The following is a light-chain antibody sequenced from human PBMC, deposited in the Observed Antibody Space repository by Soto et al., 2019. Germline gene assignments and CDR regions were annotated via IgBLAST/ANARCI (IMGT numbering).Light chain of an antibody. Sequence: AIRKTQSPSSLSESTGDRVTITCRASQGISSYLAWYQQKPGKAPKLLIYAASTLQSGVPSRFSGSGSGTDFTLTISCLQSEDFATYYCQQYNTYSTFGQGTRLEIK. J-gene: IGKJ5*01. CDR1: QGISSY. CDR2: AAS. V-gene: IGKV1-8*01. CDR3: QQYNTYST.